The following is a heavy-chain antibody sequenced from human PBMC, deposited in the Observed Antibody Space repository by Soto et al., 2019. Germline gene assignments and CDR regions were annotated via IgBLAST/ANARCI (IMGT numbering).Heavy chain of an antibody. J-gene: IGHJ6*02. CDR3: AKDVGQQLVLNYGMDV. CDR1: GFTFRSFG. D-gene: IGHD6-13*01. V-gene: IGHV3-30*18. Sequence: QVQLVESGGGVIQPGTSLSLSCGSSGFTFRSFGMYWVRQAPGKGLEWVAVVSYDGNHKYYADAVKGRLTVPRDNAKNMLYLQMNSLRGEDTAVYYCAKDVGQQLVLNYGMDVWGQGTTVTVSS. CDR2: VSYDGNHK.